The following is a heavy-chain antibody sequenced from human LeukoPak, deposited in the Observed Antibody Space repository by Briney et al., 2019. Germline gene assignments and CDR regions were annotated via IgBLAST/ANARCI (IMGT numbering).Heavy chain of an antibody. CDR1: GGSFSGYY. J-gene: IGHJ4*02. Sequence: SETLSLTCAVYGGSFSGYYWSWIRQPPGKGLEWIGEINHSGSTNYNPSLKSRVTISVDTSKNQFSLKLSSVTAADTAVYYCARESGVAARPVWGQGTLVTVSS. CDR3: ARESGVAARPV. D-gene: IGHD6-6*01. V-gene: IGHV4-34*01. CDR2: INHSGST.